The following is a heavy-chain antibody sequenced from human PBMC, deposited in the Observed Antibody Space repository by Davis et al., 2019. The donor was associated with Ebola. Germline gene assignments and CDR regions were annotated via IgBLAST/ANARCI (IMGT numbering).Heavy chain of an antibody. CDR2: INRDGTST. V-gene: IGHV3-74*01. CDR3: ARDLKAYYYDSSGYYYVRWFDP. Sequence: GESLKISCAASGFNFSTYWMHWVRQTPGKGLVWVSRINRDGTSTTYADSVRGRFTISRDNAKNTLYLQMNSLRAEDTAVYYCARDLKAYYYDSSGYYYVRWFDPWGQGTLVTVSS. CDR1: GFNFSTYW. J-gene: IGHJ5*02. D-gene: IGHD3-22*01.